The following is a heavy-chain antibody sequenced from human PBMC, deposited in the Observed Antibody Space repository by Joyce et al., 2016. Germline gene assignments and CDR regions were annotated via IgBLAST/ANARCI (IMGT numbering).Heavy chain of an antibody. CDR2: IFPGDSDP. CDR1: GYSFTNYW. Sequence: EVQLVQSGAEVKKPGESLKISCKASGYSFTNYWIGWVRQMPGKGLEWMWLIFPGDSDPRYSPSFQGQVTISANKSISTAYLQWSSLKASDTAMYYCARNYYGSGSYYRAFDYWGQGTLVTVSS. J-gene: IGHJ4*02. V-gene: IGHV5-51*01. D-gene: IGHD3-10*01. CDR3: ARNYYGSGSYYRAFDY.